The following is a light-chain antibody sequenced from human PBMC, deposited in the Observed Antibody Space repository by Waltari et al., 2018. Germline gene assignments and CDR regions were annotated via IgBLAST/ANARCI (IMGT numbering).Light chain of an antibody. Sequence: QSALTQPPSVSGSPGQSVTISCAGTNIDVGFYNRVSWYQQSPGTAPKLIVYQVSNRPSGVPDRFSGSKSGSTASLTISGLQAEDEADYYCYSYTTSGIYVFGTGTKVSVL. J-gene: IGLJ1*01. CDR3: YSYTTSGIYV. CDR1: NIDVGFYNR. CDR2: QVS. V-gene: IGLV2-18*02.